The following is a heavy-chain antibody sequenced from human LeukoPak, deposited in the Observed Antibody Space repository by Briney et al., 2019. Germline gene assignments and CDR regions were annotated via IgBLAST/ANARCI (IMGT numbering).Heavy chain of an antibody. V-gene: IGHV3-23*01. CDR3: AKDNFGLVPYCFDS. J-gene: IGHJ4*02. CDR1: GFTFTDYA. D-gene: IGHD2-21*01. Sequence: NPGGSLRLSCVASGFTFTDYAMSWVRQAPGKGLEWVSSIGGGGFNTHYADSVKGRFSISRDTSTYTLYLEMNSLRTDDSALYYCAKDNFGLVPYCFDSWGQGTLVTVSS. CDR2: IGGGGFNT.